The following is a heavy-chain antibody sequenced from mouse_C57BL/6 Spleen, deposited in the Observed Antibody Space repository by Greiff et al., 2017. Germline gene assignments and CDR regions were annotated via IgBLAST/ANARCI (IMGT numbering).Heavy chain of an antibody. V-gene: IGHV1-72*01. Sequence: QVQLQQPGAELVKPGASVKLSCKASGYTFTSYWMHWVKQRPGRGLEWIGRIDPTSGGTKYNETFTSKATLTVDTTSSTAYMQLSSLTSEDSAVYYGAREEYYGSSQFAYWGQGTLVTVSA. CDR3: AREEYYGSSQFAY. D-gene: IGHD1-1*01. CDR2: IDPTSGGT. J-gene: IGHJ3*01. CDR1: GYTFTSYW.